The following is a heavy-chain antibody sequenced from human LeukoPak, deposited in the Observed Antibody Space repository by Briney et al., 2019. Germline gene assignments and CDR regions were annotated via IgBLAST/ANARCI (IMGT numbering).Heavy chain of an antibody. Sequence: ASVKVSCKASGYTFTGYYMHWVRQAPGQGLEWMGIINPSGGSTSYAQKFQGRVTMTRDMSTSTVYMELSSLRSEDTAVYYCATQRWLQSDFDYWGQGTLVTVSS. J-gene: IGHJ4*02. CDR1: GYTFTGYY. CDR3: ATQRWLQSDFDY. CDR2: INPSGGST. V-gene: IGHV1-46*01. D-gene: IGHD5-24*01.